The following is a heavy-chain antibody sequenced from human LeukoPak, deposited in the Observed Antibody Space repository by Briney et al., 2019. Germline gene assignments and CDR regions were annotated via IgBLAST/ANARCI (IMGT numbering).Heavy chain of an antibody. Sequence: ALVKVSCKASGYTFTSCDINWVRQATGQGLEWMGWMNPNSGNTGYAQKFQGRVTMTRNTSISTACMELSSLRSEDTAVYYCARRKTIRTDNWFDPWGQGTLVTVSS. V-gene: IGHV1-8*01. J-gene: IGHJ5*02. CDR2: MNPNSGNT. CDR3: ARRKTIRTDNWFDP. D-gene: IGHD3-9*01. CDR1: GYTFTSCD.